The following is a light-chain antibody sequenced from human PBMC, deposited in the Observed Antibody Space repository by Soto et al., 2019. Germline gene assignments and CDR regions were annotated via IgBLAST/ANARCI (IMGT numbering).Light chain of an antibody. CDR1: QSLSSN. CDR3: QQYGSSPRT. Sequence: DTVLTQSPATLSVSPGERAAVSCRASQSLSSNLAWYQQKPGQAPRLLIIGASDRVTGIPARFSGSGSGTEFTLSISSLQSEDFAVYYCQQYGSSPRTFGGGTKVDIK. CDR2: GAS. V-gene: IGKV3-15*01. J-gene: IGKJ4*01.